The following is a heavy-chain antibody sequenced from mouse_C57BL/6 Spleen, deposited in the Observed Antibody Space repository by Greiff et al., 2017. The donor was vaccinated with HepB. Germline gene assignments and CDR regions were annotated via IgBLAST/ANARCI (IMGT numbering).Heavy chain of an antibody. CDR3: ARWPITTEGYFDV. CDR2: IYPRSGNT. Sequence: QVQLQQSGAELARPGASVKLSCKASGYTFTSYGISWVKQRTGQGLEWIGEIYPRSGNTYYNEKFKGKATLTADKSSSTAYMELRSLTSEDSAVYVCARWPITTEGYFDVWGTGTTVTVSS. V-gene: IGHV1-81*01. J-gene: IGHJ1*03. CDR1: GYTFTSYG. D-gene: IGHD1-1*01.